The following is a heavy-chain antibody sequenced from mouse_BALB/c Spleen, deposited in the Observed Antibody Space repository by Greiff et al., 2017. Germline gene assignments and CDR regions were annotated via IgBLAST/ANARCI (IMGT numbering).Heavy chain of an antibody. Sequence: EVHLVESGGGLVKPGGSLKLSCAASGFTFSDYYMYWVRQTPEKRLEWVATISDGGSYTYYPDSVKGRFTISRDNAKNNLYLQMSSLKSEDTAMYYCAKDSLITAGDCGYWGQGTLVTVSA. CDR2: ISDGGSYT. D-gene: IGHD2-4*01. J-gene: IGHJ3*02. CDR1: GFTFSDYY. V-gene: IGHV5-4*02. CDR3: AKDSLITAGDCGY.